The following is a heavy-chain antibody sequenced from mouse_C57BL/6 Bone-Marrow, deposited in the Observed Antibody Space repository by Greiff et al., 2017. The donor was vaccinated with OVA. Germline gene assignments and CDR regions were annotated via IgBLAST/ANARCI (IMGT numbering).Heavy chain of an antibody. CDR2: IDPENGDT. Sequence: EVQLQQSGAELVRPGASVKLSCTASGFNIKDDYMHWVKERPEQGLEWIGWIDPENGDTEYASKFQGKATITADTSSKTVYLHLSSLTSEDTAVYYCTTHRYWGQGTTLTVSS. J-gene: IGHJ2*01. V-gene: IGHV14-4*01. CDR3: TTHRY. CDR1: GFNIKDDY.